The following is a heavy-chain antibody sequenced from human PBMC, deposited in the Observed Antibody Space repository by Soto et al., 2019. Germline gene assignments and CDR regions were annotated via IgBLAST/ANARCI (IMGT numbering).Heavy chain of an antibody. V-gene: IGHV1-18*01. CDR2: ISAYNGNT. J-gene: IGHJ5*02. Sequence: ASVKVCCKASGYTFTSYGISWVRQAPGQGLEWMGWISAYNGNTNYAQKLQGRVTMTTDTSTSTAYMELRSLRSDDTAVYYCARVSYYDFSNWFDPWGQGTLLTVSS. CDR1: GYTFTSYG. D-gene: IGHD3-3*01. CDR3: ARVSYYDFSNWFDP.